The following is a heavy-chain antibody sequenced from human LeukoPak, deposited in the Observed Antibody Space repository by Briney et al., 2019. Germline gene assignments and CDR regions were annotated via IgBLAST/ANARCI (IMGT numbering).Heavy chain of an antibody. CDR1: GFTFSDYY. Sequence: GGSLRLSCAASGFTFSDYYMSWLRQAPGKGLEWVSYISSSSSYTNYADPVKGRFTISRDNAKNSLYLQMNSLRAEDTAVYYCARDPGIGDYYDSSGYLGGQGTLVTVSS. D-gene: IGHD3-22*01. CDR3: ARDPGIGDYYDSSGYL. J-gene: IGHJ4*02. CDR2: ISSSSSYT. V-gene: IGHV3-11*05.